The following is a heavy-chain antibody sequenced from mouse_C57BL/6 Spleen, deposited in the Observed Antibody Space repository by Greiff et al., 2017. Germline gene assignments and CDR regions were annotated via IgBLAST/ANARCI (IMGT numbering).Heavy chain of an antibody. D-gene: IGHD3-2*02. CDR1: GYSITSGYY. Sequence: EVQLVESGPGLVKPSQSLSLTCSVTGYSITSGYYWNWIRQFPGNKLEWMGYISYDGSNNYNPSLKNRISITRDTSKNQFFLKLNSVTTEDTATYYCAREAQATLDYWGQGTTLTVSS. V-gene: IGHV3-6*01. CDR2: ISYDGSN. J-gene: IGHJ2*01. CDR3: AREAQATLDY.